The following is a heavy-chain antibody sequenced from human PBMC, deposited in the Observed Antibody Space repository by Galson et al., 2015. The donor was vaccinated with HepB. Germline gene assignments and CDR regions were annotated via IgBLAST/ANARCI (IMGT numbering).Heavy chain of an antibody. CDR1: GYTFTGYY. V-gene: IGHV1-2*02. D-gene: IGHD2-2*01. CDR3: ARDARFVVPAAKTSRDYYYYMDV. Sequence: SVKVSCKASGYTFTGYYMHWVRQAPGQGLEWMGWINPNSGGTNYAQKFQGRVTMTRDTSISTAYMELSRLRSDDTAVYYCARDARFVVPAAKTSRDYYYYMDVWGKGTTVTVSS. CDR2: INPNSGGT. J-gene: IGHJ6*03.